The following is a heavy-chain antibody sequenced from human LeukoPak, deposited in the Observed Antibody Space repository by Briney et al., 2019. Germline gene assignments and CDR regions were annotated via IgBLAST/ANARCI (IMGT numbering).Heavy chain of an antibody. J-gene: IGHJ5*02. CDR3: AAHYDFWSGYSWFDP. CDR1: GFTFTSYA. D-gene: IGHD3-3*01. CDR2: IVVGSGNT. Sequence: GTSVKVSCKASGFTFTSYAMQWGRQARGQRIEWIGWIVVGSGNTNYTQKFQERVTITRDMSTKTDKMEMSSLRSEDTAVYYCAAHYDFWSGYSWFDPWGQGTLVTVSS. V-gene: IGHV1-58*02.